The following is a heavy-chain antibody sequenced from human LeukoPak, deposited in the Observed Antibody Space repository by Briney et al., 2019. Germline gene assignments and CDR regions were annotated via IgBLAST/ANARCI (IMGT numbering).Heavy chain of an antibody. V-gene: IGHV4-59*01. D-gene: IGHD3-10*01. Sequence: SETLSLTCTVSGGSISTYFWSWIRQPPGKGLEWIGYIYYSGSTNYNPSLKSRLTISVDTSKNQFSLKLSSVTAADTAVYYCARDQGYYYGSSLDYWGQGRLVTVSS. CDR3: ARDQGYYYGSSLDY. CDR1: GGSISTYF. J-gene: IGHJ4*02. CDR2: IYYSGST.